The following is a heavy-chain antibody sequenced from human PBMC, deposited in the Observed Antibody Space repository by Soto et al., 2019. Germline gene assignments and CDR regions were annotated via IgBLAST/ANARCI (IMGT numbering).Heavy chain of an antibody. V-gene: IGHV3-48*02. CDR2: INSGSSTI. CDR1: GFTFSSYT. J-gene: IGHJ4*02. CDR3: ATPRTDYYDGSGHHDSSN. Sequence: EVQLVESGGGLVQPGGSLRLSCAASGFTFSSYTMNWVRQAPGKGLEWVSYINSGSSTIYYADSVKGRFTISRDNAKNSLYLQMNSLRDEDTAVYYCATPRTDYYDGSGHHDSSNWGQGTLVTVSS. D-gene: IGHD3-22*01.